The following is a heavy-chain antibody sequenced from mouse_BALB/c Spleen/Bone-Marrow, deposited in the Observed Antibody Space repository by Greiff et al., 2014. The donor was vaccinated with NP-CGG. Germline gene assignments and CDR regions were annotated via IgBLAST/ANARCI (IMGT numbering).Heavy chain of an antibody. CDR3: ARSEGRYYFAMNY. CDR2: INPNNGGT. Sequence: VQLQQSGPELVKPGTSVKISCKTSGYTFTEYTMHWVKQSHGKSLEWIGDINPNNGGTSYNQKFKGKATLTVDKSSSTAYMELRSLTSEDSAVYYCARSEGRYYFAMNYWGQGTSVTVSS. V-gene: IGHV1-18*01. J-gene: IGHJ4*01. CDR1: GYTFTEYT.